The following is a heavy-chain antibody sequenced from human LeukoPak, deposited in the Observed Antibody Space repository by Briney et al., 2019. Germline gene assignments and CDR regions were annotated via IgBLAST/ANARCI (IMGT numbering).Heavy chain of an antibody. CDR1: GGSFSGYY. CDR2: INHSGST. CDR3: ARVCDYYDSSGYSDY. J-gene: IGHJ4*02. Sequence: SETLSLTCAVYGGSFSGYYWSWIRQPPGKGLEWIGEINHSGSTNYNPSLKSRVTISVDTSKNQFSLKLSSVTAADTAVYYCARVCDYYDSSGYSDYWGQGTLVTVSS. V-gene: IGHV4-34*01. D-gene: IGHD3-22*01.